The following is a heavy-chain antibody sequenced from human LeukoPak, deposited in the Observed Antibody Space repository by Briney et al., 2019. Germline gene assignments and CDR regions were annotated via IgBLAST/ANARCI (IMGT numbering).Heavy chain of an antibody. CDR2: IYYSGST. Sequence: PSETLSLTCTVSGGSISSYYWSWIRQPPGKGLEWIGYIYYSGSTNYNPSLKSRVTISVDTSKNQFSLKLSSVTAADTAVYYCARKAGGYLVNWFDPWGQGTLVTVSS. CDR1: GGSISSYY. J-gene: IGHJ5*02. V-gene: IGHV4-59*01. D-gene: IGHD3-16*01. CDR3: ARKAGGYLVNWFDP.